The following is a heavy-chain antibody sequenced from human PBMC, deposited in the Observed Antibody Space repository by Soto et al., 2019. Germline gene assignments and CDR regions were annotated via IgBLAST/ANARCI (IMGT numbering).Heavy chain of an antibody. Sequence: PSQTLSLTCAISGDSVSSNSAAWNWIRQSPSTGLEWLGRTYYRSKWYNDYAESVKSRIIINPDTSKNQFSLQLNSVTPEDTVVYFCTRDLRRLGDWFDSWGQGTLVTVSS. CDR2: TYYRSKWYN. V-gene: IGHV6-1*01. CDR3: TRDLRRLGDWFDS. J-gene: IGHJ5*01. CDR1: GDSVSSNSAA. D-gene: IGHD4-17*01.